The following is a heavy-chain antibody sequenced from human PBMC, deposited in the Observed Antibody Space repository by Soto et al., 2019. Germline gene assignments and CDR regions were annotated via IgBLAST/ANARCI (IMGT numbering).Heavy chain of an antibody. Sequence: QVQMVQSGAEVKKPGSSVNVSCKASGGTLNKHAITWVRRAPGQGLEWLGVIIPMFGIPNYPQKFQGRVTITADDSTNTSNMELHILTSDDTAGDECARGGTSGWLKGAYDVLGQVTMVTVSS. D-gene: IGHD6-13*01. J-gene: IGHJ3*01. V-gene: IGHV1-69*01. CDR3: ARGGTSGWLKGAYDV. CDR2: IIPMFGIP. CDR1: GGTLNKHA.